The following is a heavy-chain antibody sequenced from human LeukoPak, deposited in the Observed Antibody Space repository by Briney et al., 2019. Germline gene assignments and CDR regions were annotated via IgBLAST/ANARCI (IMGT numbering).Heavy chain of an antibody. Sequence: GGSLRLSCATSKFNFNTYGMTWVRQAPGKGLEWVSSISGSGGSTQYAASVQGRFTISRDNSKSTLYLQMNSLRAEDTAVYYCAKDPNGDYIGTFDIWGQGTMVTVSS. J-gene: IGHJ3*02. CDR3: AKDPNGDYIGTFDI. V-gene: IGHV3-23*01. CDR2: ISGSGGST. CDR1: KFNFNTYG. D-gene: IGHD4-17*01.